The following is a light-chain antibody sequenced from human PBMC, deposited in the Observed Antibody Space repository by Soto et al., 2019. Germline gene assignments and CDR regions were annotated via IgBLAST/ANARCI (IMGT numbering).Light chain of an antibody. CDR2: AAS. V-gene: IGKV1-39*01. Sequence: DIHMTQSPSSLSASVGDRVTITCRASQSISSYVNWYQQKSGQAPKLLIYAASSLRSGVPSRFSGAGSGTDFNLTITSLQPEDFASYHCQQSYSTPPTFGQGTKLEIK. CDR3: QQSYSTPPT. J-gene: IGKJ2*01. CDR1: QSISSY.